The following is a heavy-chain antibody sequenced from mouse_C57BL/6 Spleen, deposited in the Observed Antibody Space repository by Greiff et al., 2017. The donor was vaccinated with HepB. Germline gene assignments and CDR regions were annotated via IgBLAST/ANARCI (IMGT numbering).Heavy chain of an antibody. CDR1: GYTFTSYW. V-gene: IGHV1-55*01. CDR2: IYPGSGST. J-gene: IGHJ3*01. CDR3: ARSEDYYDYRFAY. Sequence: QVQLQQPGAELVKPGASVKMSCKASGYTFTSYWITWVKQRPGQGLEWIGDIYPGSGSTNYNEKFKSKATLTGDTSSSTAYMQLSSLTSEDSAVYYCARSEDYYDYRFAYWGQGTLVTVSA. D-gene: IGHD2-4*01.